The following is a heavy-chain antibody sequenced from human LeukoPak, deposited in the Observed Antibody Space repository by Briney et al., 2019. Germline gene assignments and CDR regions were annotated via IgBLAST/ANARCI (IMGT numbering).Heavy chain of an antibody. Sequence: SQTLSLTCGVSGGSVSSGGYSWNWIRQPPGKGLEWIGYIYHSGRPYYNPSLESRVTISLDTSKIQLSRNLSSVTAADTAVYHCARGSDSSWYYFDSWGQGTLVTVSS. J-gene: IGHJ4*02. V-gene: IGHV4-30-2*01. CDR3: ARGSDSSWYYFDS. CDR2: IYHSGRP. CDR1: GGSVSSGGYS. D-gene: IGHD6-13*01.